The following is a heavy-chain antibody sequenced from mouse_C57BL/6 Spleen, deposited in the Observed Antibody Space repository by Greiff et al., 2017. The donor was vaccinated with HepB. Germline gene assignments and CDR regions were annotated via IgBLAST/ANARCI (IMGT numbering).Heavy chain of an antibody. V-gene: IGHV1-69*01. D-gene: IGHD1-1*01. CDR3: ARRDYYGRGAYAMDY. CDR1: GYTFTSYW. J-gene: IGHJ4*01. CDR2: IDPSDSYT. Sequence: VQLQQPGAELVMPGASVKLSCKASGYTFTSYWMHWVKQRPGQGLEWIGEIDPSDSYTNYNQKFKGKSTLTVDKSSSTAYMQLSSLTSEDSAVYYCARRDYYGRGAYAMDYWGQGTSVTVSS.